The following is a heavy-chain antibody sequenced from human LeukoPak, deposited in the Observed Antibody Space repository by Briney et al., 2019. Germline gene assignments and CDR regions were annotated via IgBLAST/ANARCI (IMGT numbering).Heavy chain of an antibody. CDR3: GVVGGRFPPDY. J-gene: IGHJ4*02. CDR1: GFTFSTYA. Sequence: GKSLRLSCAASGFTFSTYAIHWVRQAPGKGLEWVAFTSFDESNKFYADSVEGRFTISRDNSKNTLFLQMHNLRVDDTAMYYCGVVGGRFPPDYWGQGTLVTVSS. D-gene: IGHD2-15*01. CDR2: TSFDESNK. V-gene: IGHV3-30-3*01.